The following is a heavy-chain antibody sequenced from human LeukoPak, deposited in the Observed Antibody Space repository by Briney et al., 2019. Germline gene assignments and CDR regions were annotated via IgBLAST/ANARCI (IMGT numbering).Heavy chain of an antibody. D-gene: IGHD6-25*01. CDR3: ARRGYSSGWNRFDY. V-gene: IGHV3-23*01. CDR2: LSDSGGST. J-gene: IGHJ4*02. CDR1: GFTFSSCG. Sequence: GGSLRLSCAASGFTFSSCGMSWVRQAPGKGLEWVSALSDSGGSTFYADSVKGRFTISRDNAKNSLYLQMNSLRAEDTAVYYCARRGYSSGWNRFDYWGQGTLVTVSS.